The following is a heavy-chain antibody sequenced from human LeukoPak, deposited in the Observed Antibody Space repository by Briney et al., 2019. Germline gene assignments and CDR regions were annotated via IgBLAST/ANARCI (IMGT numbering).Heavy chain of an antibody. D-gene: IGHD2-15*01. CDR2: ISSSSGTI. CDR3: ARELAVPATGS. V-gene: IGHV3-48*01. Sequence: PGGSLRLSCAASGFTFSIYSMNWVRQAPGKGLEWVSYISSSSGTIYYADSVKGRFTISRDNAKNSPYLQMNSLRAEDTAVYYCARELAVPATGSWGQGTLVTVSS. J-gene: IGHJ5*02. CDR1: GFTFSIYS.